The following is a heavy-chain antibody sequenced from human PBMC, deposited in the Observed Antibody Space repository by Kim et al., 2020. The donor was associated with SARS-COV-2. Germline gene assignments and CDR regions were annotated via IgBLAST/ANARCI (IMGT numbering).Heavy chain of an antibody. D-gene: IGHD6-13*01. Sequence: SVKVSCKASGGTFSSYAISWVRQAPGQGLEWMGGIIPIFGTANYAQKFQGRVTITADKSTSTAYMELSSLRSEDTAVYYCARDTWIAAAGRGGNWFDPWGQGTLVTVSS. CDR2: IIPIFGTA. J-gene: IGHJ5*02. V-gene: IGHV1-69*06. CDR3: ARDTWIAAAGRGGNWFDP. CDR1: GGTFSSYA.